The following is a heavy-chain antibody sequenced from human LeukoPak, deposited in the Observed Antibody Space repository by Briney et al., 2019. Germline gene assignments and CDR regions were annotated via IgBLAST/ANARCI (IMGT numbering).Heavy chain of an antibody. J-gene: IGHJ4*02. Sequence: GGSLRLSCAASGFTFSSYAMNWVRQAPGKGLEWVSAISGSGGSTYYADSVKGRFTISRDNSKNTLYLQMNSLRAEDTAVYYCARGESRGYYFDYWGQGTLVTVSS. CDR1: GFTFSSYA. V-gene: IGHV3-23*01. CDR2: ISGSGGST. D-gene: IGHD1-26*01. CDR3: ARGESRGYYFDY.